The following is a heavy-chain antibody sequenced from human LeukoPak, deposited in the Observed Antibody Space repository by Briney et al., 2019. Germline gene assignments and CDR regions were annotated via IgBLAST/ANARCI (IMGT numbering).Heavy chain of an antibody. V-gene: IGHV1-2*02. CDR2: INPNSGGT. CDR1: GYTFTGDY. J-gene: IGHJ6*02. CDR3: ARPPLEWLFSDYYYGMDV. D-gene: IGHD3-3*01. Sequence: ASVKVSCKASGYTFTGDYMHWVRQAPGQGLEWMGWINPNSGGTNYAQKFQGRVTMTRDTSISTAYMELSRLRSDDTAVYYCARPPLEWLFSDYYYGMDVWGQGTTVTVSS.